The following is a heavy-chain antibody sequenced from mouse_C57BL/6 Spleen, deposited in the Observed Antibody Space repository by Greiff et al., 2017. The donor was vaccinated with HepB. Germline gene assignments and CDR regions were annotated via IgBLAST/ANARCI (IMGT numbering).Heavy chain of an antibody. CDR2: IYPGSGNT. J-gene: IGHJ2*01. V-gene: IGHV1-76*01. CDR1: GYTFTDYY. Sequence: VQLQQSGAELVRPGASVKLSCKASGYTFTDYYINWVKQRPGQGLEWIARIYPGSGNTYYNEKFKGKATLTAEKSSSTAYMQLSSLTSEDSAVYFCARDSGAPLYYYGSSPPEFDYWGQGTTLTVSS. CDR3: ARDSGAPLYYYGSSPPEFDY. D-gene: IGHD1-1*01.